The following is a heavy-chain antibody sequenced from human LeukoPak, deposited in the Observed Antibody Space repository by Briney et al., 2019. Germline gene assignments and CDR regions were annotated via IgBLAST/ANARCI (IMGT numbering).Heavy chain of an antibody. Sequence: GGSLRLSCAASGFTFSSYAMHWVRQAPGKGLEWVAFIRYDGSNKYYADSVKGRFTISRDNSKNTLYLQMNSLRAEDTAVYYCAKIRGYCSGGSCFGPWGQGTLVTVSS. CDR3: AKIRGYCSGGSCFGP. CDR1: GFTFSSYA. J-gene: IGHJ5*02. V-gene: IGHV3-30*02. D-gene: IGHD2-15*01. CDR2: IRYDGSNK.